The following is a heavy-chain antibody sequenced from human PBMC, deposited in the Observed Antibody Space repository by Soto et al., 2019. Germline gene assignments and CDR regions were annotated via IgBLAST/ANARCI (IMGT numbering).Heavy chain of an antibody. Sequence: GGSLRLSCAASGFTFSSYGMHWVRQAPGKGLEWVAVISYDGSNKYYADSVKGRFTISRDNSKNTLYLDMNSLKTEDTAVYFCTRMVDSAFWGQGTLVTVSS. CDR1: GFTFSSYG. CDR2: ISYDGSNK. D-gene: IGHD1-26*01. J-gene: IGHJ4*02. CDR3: TRMVDSAF. V-gene: IGHV3-30*03.